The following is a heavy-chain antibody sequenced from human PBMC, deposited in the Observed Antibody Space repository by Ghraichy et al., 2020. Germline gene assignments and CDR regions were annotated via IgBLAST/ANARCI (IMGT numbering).Heavy chain of an antibody. CDR2: IKQDGSEK. CDR1: GFTFSSYW. J-gene: IGHJ4*02. D-gene: IGHD3-22*01. V-gene: IGHV3-7*01. Sequence: GGSLRLSCAASGFTFSSYWMSWVRQAPGKGLEWVANIKQDGSEKYYVDSVKGRFTISRDNAKNSLYLQMNSLRAEDTAVYYCAATMVDYDSSGYYSSPAYFDYWGQGTLVTVSS. CDR3: AATMVDYDSSGYYSSPAYFDY.